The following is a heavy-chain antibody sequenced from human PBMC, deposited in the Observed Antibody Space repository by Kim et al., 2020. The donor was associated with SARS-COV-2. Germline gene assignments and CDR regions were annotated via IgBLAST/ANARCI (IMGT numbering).Heavy chain of an antibody. D-gene: IGHD3-22*01. CDR3: ARGGYSELDY. Sequence: SETLSLTCTVSGGSISSYYWSWIRQPPGKGLEWIGYIYYSGSTNYNPSLKSRVTISVDTSKNQFSLKLSSVTAADTAVYYCARGGYSELDYWGQGTLVTVSS. V-gene: IGHV4-59*13. J-gene: IGHJ4*02. CDR2: IYYSGST. CDR1: GGSISSYY.